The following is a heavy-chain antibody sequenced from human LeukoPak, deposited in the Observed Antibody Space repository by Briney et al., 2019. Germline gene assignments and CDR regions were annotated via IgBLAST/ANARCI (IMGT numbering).Heavy chain of an antibody. CDR1: GYTFTSYD. Sequence: APVKVSCKASGYTFTSYDINWVRQATGQGLEWMGWMNPNSGNTGYAQKFQGRVTITRNTSISTAYMELSSLRSEDTAVYYCAREDWEYLFDYWGQGTLVTVSS. CDR2: MNPNSGNT. CDR3: AREDWEYLFDY. D-gene: IGHD3/OR15-3a*01. J-gene: IGHJ4*02. V-gene: IGHV1-8*03.